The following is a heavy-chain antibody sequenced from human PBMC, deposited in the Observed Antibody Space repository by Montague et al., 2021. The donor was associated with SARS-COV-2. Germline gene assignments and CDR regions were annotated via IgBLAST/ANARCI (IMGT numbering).Heavy chain of an antibody. J-gene: IGHJ6*02. CDR1: GGSFSDYY. Sequence: SETLSLTCAVYGGSFSDYYWSWIRQPPGKGLEWMGEINHSDSTGXNPSLKSRVTISVDTSKNQFSLRLTSVTAADTAVYYCARERQGNYFHYYGLDVWGQGTTVTVSS. D-gene: IGHD1-1*01. CDR3: ARERQGNYFHYYGLDV. CDR2: INHSDST. V-gene: IGHV4-34*01.